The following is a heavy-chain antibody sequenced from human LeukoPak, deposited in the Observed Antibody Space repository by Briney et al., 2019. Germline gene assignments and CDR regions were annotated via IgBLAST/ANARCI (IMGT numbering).Heavy chain of an antibody. CDR1: GGSISGYY. D-gene: IGHD1-1*01. J-gene: IGHJ4*02. CDR2: IYYSGST. V-gene: IGHV4-59*01. Sequence: SETLSLTCTVSGGSISGYYWSWIRQPPGKGLEWIGYIYYSGSTNYNPSLKSRVTISVDTSKNQFSLNLNSVTAADTAVYYCARSSDPYREFDYWGQGTLVTVSS. CDR3: ARSSDPYREFDY.